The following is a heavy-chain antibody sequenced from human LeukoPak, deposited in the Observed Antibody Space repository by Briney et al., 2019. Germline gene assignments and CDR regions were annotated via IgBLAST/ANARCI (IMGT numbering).Heavy chain of an antibody. D-gene: IGHD6-13*01. CDR1: GFTFSSYA. CDR2: IIGSGGST. CDR3: AKDIEAAAGASPAY. V-gene: IGHV3-23*01. J-gene: IGHJ4*02. Sequence: PGGSLRLSCAASGFTFSSYAMSWVRQAPGKGLEWVSAIIGSGGSTYYADSVKGRFTISRDNSKNTLYLQMNSLRAEDTAVYYCAKDIEAAAGASPAYWGQGTLVTVSS.